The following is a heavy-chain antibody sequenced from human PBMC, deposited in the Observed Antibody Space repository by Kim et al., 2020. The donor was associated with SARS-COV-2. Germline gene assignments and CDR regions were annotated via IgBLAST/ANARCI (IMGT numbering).Heavy chain of an antibody. CDR1: GGSISSGGYY. J-gene: IGHJ3*02. V-gene: IGHV4-31*03. CDR3: ARAQRGNLLLWFGEYPGDAFDI. D-gene: IGHD3-10*01. CDR2: IYYSGST. Sequence: SETLSLTCTVSGGSISSGGYYWSWIRQHPGKGLEWIGYIYYSGSTYYNPSLKSRVTISVDTSKNQFSLKLSSVTAADTAVYYCARAQRGNLLLWFGEYPGDAFDIWGQGTMVTVSS.